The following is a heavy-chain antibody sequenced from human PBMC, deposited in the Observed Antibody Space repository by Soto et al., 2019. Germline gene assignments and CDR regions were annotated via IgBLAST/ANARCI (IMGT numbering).Heavy chain of an antibody. V-gene: IGHV4-34*01. J-gene: IGHJ4*02. CDR1: GGSFSGYY. CDR2: INHSGST. Sequence: SETLSLTCAVYGGSFSGYYWSWIRQPPGKGLEWIGEINHSGSTNYNPSLKSRVTISVDTSKNQFSLKLSSVTAADTAVYYCAGVEWRTGYCSSTSCSHWYFDYWGQGTLVTVSS. CDR3: AGVEWRTGYCSSTSCSHWYFDY. D-gene: IGHD2-2*01.